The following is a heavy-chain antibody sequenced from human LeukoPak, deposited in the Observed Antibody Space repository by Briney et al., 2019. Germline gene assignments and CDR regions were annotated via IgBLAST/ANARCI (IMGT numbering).Heavy chain of an antibody. D-gene: IGHD2-15*01. CDR2: IIPILGTA. V-gene: IGHV1-69*13. CDR1: GGTFSSYA. J-gene: IGHJ4*02. CDR3: ARDLGYCSGGSCYQEGYFDY. Sequence: SVKVSCKASGGTFSSYAISGVRQAPGQGLEWMGGIIPILGTANYAQKFQGRVTITADESTSTAYMELSSLRSEDTAVYYCARDLGYCSGGSCYQEGYFDYWGQGTLVTVSS.